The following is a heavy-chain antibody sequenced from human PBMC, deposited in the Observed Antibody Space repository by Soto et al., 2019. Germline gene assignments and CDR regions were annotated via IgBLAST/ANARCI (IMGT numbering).Heavy chain of an antibody. CDR2: VYYGGST. D-gene: IGHD3-22*01. Sequence: QLHLQESGPGLVKPSETLSLTCTVSGGSISSSSYYWGWIRQPPGKGLEWIGNVYYGGSTYYNPSLKSRVTISVETSTSQFSLKLSSVTAADTAVYYCAGGDYYHSSGYYFYYYTMDVWGQGTTVPVSS. J-gene: IGHJ6*02. CDR3: AGGDYYHSSGYYFYYYTMDV. CDR1: GGSISSSSYY. V-gene: IGHV4-39*01.